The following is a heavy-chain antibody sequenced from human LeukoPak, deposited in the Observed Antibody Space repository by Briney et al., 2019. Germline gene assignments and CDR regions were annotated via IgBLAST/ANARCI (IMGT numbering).Heavy chain of an antibody. J-gene: IGHJ4*02. V-gene: IGHV4-4*07. CDR1: GGSISSYY. D-gene: IGHD5-12*01. Sequence: SETLSLTCTVSGGSISSYYWSWIRQPAGKGLEWIGRIYTSGSTNYNPSLKSRVTISVDTSKNQFSLKLSSVTAADTAVYYCARRGYSGYDSSTYYFDYWGQGTLVTVSS. CDR2: IYTSGST. CDR3: ARRGYSGYDSSTYYFDY.